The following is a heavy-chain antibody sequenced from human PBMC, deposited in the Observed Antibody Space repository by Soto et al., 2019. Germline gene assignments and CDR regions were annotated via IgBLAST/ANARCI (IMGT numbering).Heavy chain of an antibody. CDR2: ISGSGGST. CDR1: GFTFTTDA. D-gene: IGHD3-16*01. V-gene: IGHV3-23*01. CDR3: PNEAGDMASPYGPFDH. Sequence: HPGGSLRLSCAASGFTFTTDAMSWVRQAPGKGLEWVSAISGSGGSTYYADSVKGRFTISRDNSKNTLYLQMNSLRAEDTAVSYCPNEAGDMASPYGPFDHWGQGT. J-gene: IGHJ4*02.